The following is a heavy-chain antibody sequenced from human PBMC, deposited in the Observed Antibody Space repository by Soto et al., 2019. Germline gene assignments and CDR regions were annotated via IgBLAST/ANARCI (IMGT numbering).Heavy chain of an antibody. J-gene: IGHJ6*02. D-gene: IGHD3-16*01. Sequence: PSETLSLTXTVSGDSIGSGSKYWGWIRQAPGKGLEWIGYIFSSGTTYYNPSLKSRLTMSLDTSQNQFSPKLNSVTAADTAVYFCARVPSPFDFYYAMDVWGQGTTVTVSS. CDR1: GDSIGSGSKY. V-gene: IGHV4-30-4*02. CDR2: IFSSGTT. CDR3: ARVPSPFDFYYAMDV.